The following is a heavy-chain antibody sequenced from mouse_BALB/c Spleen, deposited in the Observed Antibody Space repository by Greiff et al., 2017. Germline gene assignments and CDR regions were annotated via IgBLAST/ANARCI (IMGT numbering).Heavy chain of an antibody. J-gene: IGHJ4*01. CDR1: GFTFSSFG. Sequence: DVMLVESGGGLVQPGGSRKLSCAASGFTFSSFGMHWVRQAPEKGLEWVAYISSGSSTIYYADTVKGRFTISRDNPKNTLFLQMTSLRSEDTAMYYCARVYYGYDEGMDYWGQGTSVTVSS. D-gene: IGHD2-2*01. CDR3: ARVYYGYDEGMDY. CDR2: ISSGSSTI. V-gene: IGHV5-17*02.